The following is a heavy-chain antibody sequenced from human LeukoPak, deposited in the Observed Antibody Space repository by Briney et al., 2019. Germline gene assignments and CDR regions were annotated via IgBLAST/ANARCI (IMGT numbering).Heavy chain of an antibody. Sequence: ESGPTLMKPTQTLTLTYTFSGFSLRTSGGGVGWIRQPPGKALEWLALIYLHDDKRYSPSLKSRLTITKDTSKNQVVLTMTNMDPVDTATYYCAHTGDTRRFLEWKGAVRYWGQGTLVTVSS. CDR1: GFSLRTSGGG. D-gene: IGHD3-3*01. V-gene: IGHV2-5*01. J-gene: IGHJ4*02. CDR2: IYLHDDK. CDR3: AHTGDTRRFLEWKGAVRY.